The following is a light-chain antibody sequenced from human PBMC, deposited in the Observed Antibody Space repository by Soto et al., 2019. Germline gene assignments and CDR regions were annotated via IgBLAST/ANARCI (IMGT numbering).Light chain of an antibody. J-gene: IGKJ1*01. CDR1: QGISSA. Sequence: AIHLTQSPSSLSASVGDRATITCRASQGISSALAWYQQKPGKAPKLLIYDASSLESGVPSRFSGSGSGTEFTLTISSLQPDDFATYYCQQYNSYSTFGQGTKVDIK. CDR3: QQYNSYST. V-gene: IGKV1-13*02. CDR2: DAS.